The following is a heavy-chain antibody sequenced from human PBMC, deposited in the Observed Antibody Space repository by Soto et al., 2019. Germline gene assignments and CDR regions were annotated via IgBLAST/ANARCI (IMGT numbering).Heavy chain of an antibody. V-gene: IGHV1-69*12. D-gene: IGHD5-18*01. J-gene: IGHJ4*02. CDR2: IIPMFGTA. Sequence: QVQLVQSGAEVKKRESSVKVSCKAPGGTFSTYAISWVRQAPGKGLEWMGGIIPMFGTANYAQRFQDRVTITADESTTTVYMELRSLRSAYTAVYFCASGIQLWLRRINNGYSGWGQGTLVTFSS. CDR3: ASGIQLWLRRINNGYSG. CDR1: GGTFSTYA.